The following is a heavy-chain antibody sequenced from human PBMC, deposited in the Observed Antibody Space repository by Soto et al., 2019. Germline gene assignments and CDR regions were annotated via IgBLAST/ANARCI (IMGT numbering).Heavy chain of an antibody. CDR2: IYYSGRT. J-gene: IGHJ4*02. V-gene: IGHV4-39*01. CDR3: PRKRTSVVTQAYFDA. Sequence: SETLSLTCTVTGDSISSSSYYWGWIRQPPGKGLEWIGSIYYSGRTYNNPSLRSRVSMSIETSKDQFSLKLKSVTAADRVPYFCPRKRTSVVTQAYFDAWGTGSLAPVS. CDR1: GDSISSSSYY. D-gene: IGHD2-21*02.